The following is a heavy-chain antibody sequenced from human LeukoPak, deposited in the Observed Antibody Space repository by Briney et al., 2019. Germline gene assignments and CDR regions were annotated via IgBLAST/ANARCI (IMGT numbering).Heavy chain of an antibody. D-gene: IGHD3-22*01. Sequence: PGRSLRHSCAASGFTFSSYGMHWVRQAPGKGLEWVAVISYDGSNQYYAVSVKGRFTISRDNSKNTLYLQMNSLRPDDTAVYFCAKGSHYYDSGGYYIEYWGQGTLVAVSS. V-gene: IGHV3-30*18. J-gene: IGHJ4*02. CDR2: ISYDGSNQ. CDR1: GFTFSSYG. CDR3: AKGSHYYDSGGYYIEY.